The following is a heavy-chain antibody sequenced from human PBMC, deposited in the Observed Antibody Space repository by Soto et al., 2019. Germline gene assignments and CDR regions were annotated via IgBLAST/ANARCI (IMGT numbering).Heavy chain of an antibody. CDR3: ARVRIQEYMVRGVTPWYGP. J-gene: IGHJ5*02. Sequence: SETLSLTCAVYGGSFSGYYWSWIRQPPGKGLEWIGEINHSGSTNYNPSLKSRVTISVDTSKNQFSLKLSSVTAADTAVYYCARVRIQEYMVRGVTPWYGPWGQGTLVTVSS. D-gene: IGHD3-10*01. CDR2: INHSGST. CDR1: GGSFSGYY. V-gene: IGHV4-34*01.